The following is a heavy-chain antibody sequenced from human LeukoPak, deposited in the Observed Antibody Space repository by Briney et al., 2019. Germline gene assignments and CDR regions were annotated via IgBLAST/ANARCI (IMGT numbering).Heavy chain of an antibody. J-gene: IGHJ4*02. CDR3: ARGGSVGVGTSYYLDY. D-gene: IGHD1-26*01. Sequence: GGSLRLSCAASGFTFSTYAMLWVRRAPGKGLEWASVIWCGGGNLYYADSVKGRFTISRDNSKNTLYLQMNSLRGEDTAVYYCARGGSVGVGTSYYLDYWGQGTLVTVSS. CDR2: IWCGGGNL. V-gene: IGHV3-23*01. CDR1: GFTFSTYA.